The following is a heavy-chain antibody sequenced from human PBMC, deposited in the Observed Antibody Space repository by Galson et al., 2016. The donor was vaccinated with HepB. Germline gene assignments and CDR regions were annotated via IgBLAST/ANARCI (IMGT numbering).Heavy chain of an antibody. V-gene: IGHV3-30*18. CDR1: GFTFSSYG. Sequence: SLRLSCAASGFTFSSYGMHWVRQAPGKGLERVAVISYDGSNKYYADSVKGRFTISRDNSKNTLYLQMNSLRAEDTAVYYCAKWGGSGYDWARLDYWGQGTLVTVSS. D-gene: IGHD5-12*01. CDR2: ISYDGSNK. J-gene: IGHJ4*02. CDR3: AKWGGSGYDWARLDY.